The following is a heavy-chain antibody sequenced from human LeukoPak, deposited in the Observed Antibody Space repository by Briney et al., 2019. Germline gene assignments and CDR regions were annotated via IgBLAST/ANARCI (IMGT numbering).Heavy chain of an antibody. D-gene: IGHD3-16*01. CDR1: GGSISSSSYY. CDR2: IYYSGST. CDR3: ARLELGESFFDY. Sequence: SETLSLTCTVSGGSISSSSYYWGWIRQPPGKGLEWIGSIYYSGSTYYNPSLKSRVTISVDTSKNQFSLKLSSVTAADTAVYYCARLELGESFFDYWGQGTLVTVSS. V-gene: IGHV4-39*01. J-gene: IGHJ4*02.